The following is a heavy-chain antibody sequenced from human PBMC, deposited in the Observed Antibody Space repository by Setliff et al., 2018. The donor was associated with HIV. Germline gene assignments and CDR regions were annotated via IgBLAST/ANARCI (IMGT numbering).Heavy chain of an antibody. Sequence: NPSETLSLTCAVSGGSVSSSNWWSWVRQPPGKGLEWIGEISQSGSTNYNPSLKSRVTISVDKSKNQFSLKLSSVTAADTAVYYCARGPARAVARPGWLDPWGQGTLVTVS. CDR2: ISQSGST. CDR1: GGSVSSSNW. V-gene: IGHV4-4*02. CDR3: ARGPARAVARPGWLDP. D-gene: IGHD6-19*01. J-gene: IGHJ5*02.